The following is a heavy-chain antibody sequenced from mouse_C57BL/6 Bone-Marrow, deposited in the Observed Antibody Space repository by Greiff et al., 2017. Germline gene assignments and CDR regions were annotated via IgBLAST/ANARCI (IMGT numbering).Heavy chain of an antibody. D-gene: IGHD4-1*01. V-gene: IGHV5-17*01. CDR3: ARRTGTRGAWFAY. CDR2: ISSGSSTI. CDR1: GFTFSDYG. J-gene: IGHJ3*01. Sequence: EVQLVESGGGLVKPGGSLKLSCAASGFTFSDYGMNWVRQAPEKGLEWVAYISSGSSTIYYADKVKGRFTISRDNAKNTLCLQMTSLRSEDTAMYYCARRTGTRGAWFAYWGQGTLVTVSA.